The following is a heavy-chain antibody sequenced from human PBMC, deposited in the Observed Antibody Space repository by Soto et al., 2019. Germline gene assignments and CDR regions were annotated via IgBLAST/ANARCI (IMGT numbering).Heavy chain of an antibody. D-gene: IGHD5-18*01. V-gene: IGHV4-31*03. J-gene: IGHJ4*02. CDR1: GGSISSGGYY. Sequence: QVQLQESGPGLVKPSQTLSLTCTVSGGSISSGGYYWSWIRQHPGKGLEWIGYIYYSGSTYYNPSLKSRVTISVATSKNQFSLKLSSVTAADTAVYYCARSLRRGYSYGYYFDYWGQGTLVTVSS. CDR2: IYYSGST. CDR3: ARSLRRGYSYGYYFDY.